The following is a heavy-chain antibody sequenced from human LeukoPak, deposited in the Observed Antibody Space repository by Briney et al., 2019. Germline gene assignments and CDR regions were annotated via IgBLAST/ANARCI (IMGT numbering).Heavy chain of an antibody. CDR3: ARDRNPGYYFDY. CDR1: RFTFSSYA. Sequence: GGSLRLSCAASRFTFSSYAMHWVRQAPGKGLEWVAVISYDGSNKYYADSVKGRLTISRDNSKNTLYLQMNSLRSEDTAVYYCARDRNPGYYFDYWGQGTLVTVSS. V-gene: IGHV3-30-3*01. CDR2: ISYDGSNK. J-gene: IGHJ4*02.